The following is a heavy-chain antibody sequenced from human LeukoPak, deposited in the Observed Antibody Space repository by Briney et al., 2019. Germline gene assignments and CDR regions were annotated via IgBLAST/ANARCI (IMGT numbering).Heavy chain of an antibody. J-gene: IGHJ4*02. CDR2: IYSDSGGST. CDR1: GFTVSSNY. Sequence: GGSLRLSCAASGFTVSSNYMSWVRQAPGKGLEWVSVIYSDSGGSTYYADSVKGRFTMSRDNSKNTLYLQMNSLRAEDTAVYYCARGSGYEVSYYFDYWGQGTLVTVSS. V-gene: IGHV3-66*01. CDR3: ARGSGYEVSYYFDY. D-gene: IGHD5-12*01.